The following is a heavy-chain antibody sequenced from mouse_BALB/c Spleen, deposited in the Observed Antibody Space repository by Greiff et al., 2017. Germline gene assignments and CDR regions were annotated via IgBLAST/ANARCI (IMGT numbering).Heavy chain of an antibody. J-gene: IGHJ1*01. CDR3: AGPDWYFDV. V-gene: IGHV5-17*02. CDR2: ISSGSSTI. Sequence: EVQLVESGGGLVKPGGSLKLSCAASGFTFSSYTMSWVRQTPEKGLEWVAYISSGSSTIYYADTVKGRFTISRDNPKNTLFLQMTSLRSEDTAMYYCAGPDWYFDVWGAGTTVTVSS. CDR1: GFTFSSYT.